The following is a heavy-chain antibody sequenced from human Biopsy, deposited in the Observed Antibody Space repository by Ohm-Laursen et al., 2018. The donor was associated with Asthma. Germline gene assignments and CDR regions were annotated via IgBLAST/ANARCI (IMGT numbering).Heavy chain of an antibody. Sequence: TLSLTCTVSGGSISSGDYYWSWIRQPPGKGLEWIGYIYYSGSTYYNPSLKSRVTISVDTSKNQFSLKLSSVTAADTAVYYCARGLSFYDSSGYYRRWFDPWGQGTLVTVSS. D-gene: IGHD3-22*01. CDR2: IYYSGST. V-gene: IGHV4-30-4*01. CDR1: GGSISSGDYY. CDR3: ARGLSFYDSSGYYRRWFDP. J-gene: IGHJ5*02.